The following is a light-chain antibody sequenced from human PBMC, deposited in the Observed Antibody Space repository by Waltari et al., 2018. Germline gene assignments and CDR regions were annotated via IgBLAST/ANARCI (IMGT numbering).Light chain of an antibody. Sequence: ESVLTPSPRTLSFSPGERATLPSRASQRVSSTYLAWYQQKPGQAPRLLIYGASSRATAIPDSIIGSGAGADFTLTISRLVPEDFAVYYCQQYGSATYTFGQGTKLEIK. CDR2: GAS. CDR3: QQYGSATYT. V-gene: IGKV3-20*01. J-gene: IGKJ2*01. CDR1: QRVSSTY.